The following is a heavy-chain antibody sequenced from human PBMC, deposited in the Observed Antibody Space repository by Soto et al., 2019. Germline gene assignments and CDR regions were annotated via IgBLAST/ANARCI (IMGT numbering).Heavy chain of an antibody. CDR1: GGTFSSYA. J-gene: IGHJ2*01. V-gene: IGHV1-69*12. Sequence: QVQLVQSGAEVKKPGSSVKVSCKASGGTFSSYAISWVRQAPGQGLEWMGGIIPILGTANYAQKFQGRVTITAAESTSTAYMGLSSLRSGDTAVYYCARVPSSYDSSGYYSFGWYFDLWGRGTLVTVSS. CDR3: ARVPSSYDSSGYYSFGWYFDL. D-gene: IGHD3-22*01. CDR2: IIPILGTA.